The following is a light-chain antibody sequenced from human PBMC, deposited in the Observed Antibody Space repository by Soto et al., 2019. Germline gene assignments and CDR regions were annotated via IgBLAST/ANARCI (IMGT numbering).Light chain of an antibody. CDR2: EVS. V-gene: IGLV2-14*01. Sequence: QSALTQPASVSGSPGQSITISCTGTSSDVGGYPYVSWYQQHPGKAPKVIIYEVSHRPSGVSDRFSGSKSGNTASLTISGLQAEDAGDYFCSPYGSTCTRYVFGTGTKLTVL. CDR3: SPYGSTCTRYV. J-gene: IGLJ1*01. CDR1: SSDVGGYPY.